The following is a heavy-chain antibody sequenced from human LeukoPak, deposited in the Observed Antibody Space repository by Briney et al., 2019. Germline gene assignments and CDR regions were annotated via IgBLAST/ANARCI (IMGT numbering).Heavy chain of an antibody. CDR2: INHSGST. CDR3: ARIRYDYVWGSYRSSHFDY. CDR1: GFTFSSYA. V-gene: IGHV4-34*01. D-gene: IGHD3-16*02. J-gene: IGHJ4*02. Sequence: GSLRLSCAASGFTFSSYAMSWVRQPPGKGLEWIGEINHSGSTNYNPSLKSRVTISVDTSKNQFSLKLSSVTAADTAVYYCARIRYDYVWGSYRSSHFDYWGQGTLVTVSS.